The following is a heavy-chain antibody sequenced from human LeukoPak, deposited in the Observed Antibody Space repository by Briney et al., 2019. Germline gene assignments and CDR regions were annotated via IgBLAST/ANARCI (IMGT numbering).Heavy chain of an antibody. CDR3: ASVRGVNWFDP. Sequence: ASVKVSCKVSGYTLTELSMHWVRQASGKGLEWMGGFDPEDGETIYAQKFQGRVTMPEDTSTDTAYMELSRLRSEDTAVYYCASVRGVNWFDPWGQGTLVTVSS. D-gene: IGHD3-10*02. J-gene: IGHJ5*02. CDR1: GYTLTELS. V-gene: IGHV1-24*01. CDR2: FDPEDGET.